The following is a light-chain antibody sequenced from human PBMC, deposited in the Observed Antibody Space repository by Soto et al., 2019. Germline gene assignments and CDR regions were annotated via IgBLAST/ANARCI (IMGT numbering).Light chain of an antibody. CDR3: QHHNRYSQT. J-gene: IGKJ1*01. V-gene: IGKV1-5*01. CDR1: QSIRYY. Sequence: DIQLTQSPPTLSASVGDRVTITCRASQSIRYYLAWYQQMPGKAPKLLIYGASSLQSGVPSRFSGSGSGTEFPLNISSLQPDDFATYFCQHHNRYSQTFGQGTKVEIK. CDR2: GAS.